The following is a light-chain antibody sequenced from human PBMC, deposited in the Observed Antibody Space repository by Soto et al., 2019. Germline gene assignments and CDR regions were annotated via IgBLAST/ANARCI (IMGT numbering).Light chain of an antibody. CDR2: DVS. CDR1: SSDVGGYNY. CDR3: SSYTSSSTLVV. J-gene: IGLJ2*01. V-gene: IGLV2-14*01. Sequence: QSALTQPASVSGSPGQSITISCTGTSSDVGGYNYVSWYQQHPGKAPKLMIYDVSNRPSGVSNRLSGSKSGNTASLTISGFQAEDEADYYCSSYTSSSTLVVFGGGTKLTVL.